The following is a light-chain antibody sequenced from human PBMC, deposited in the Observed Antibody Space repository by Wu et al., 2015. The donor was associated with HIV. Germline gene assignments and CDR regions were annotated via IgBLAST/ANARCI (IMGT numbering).Light chain of an antibody. CDR3: QQHYSPLEGFT. CDR2: AAS. Sequence: DIQMTQSPSSLSASVGDRVTITCRASQGIGNSLAWYQQKPGKAPKLLLYAASRLESGVPSRFSGSGSGTDYTLTISSLQPEDFATYYCQQHYSPLEGFTFGPGTEVEI. V-gene: IGKV1-NL1*01. J-gene: IGKJ3*01. CDR1: QGIGNS.